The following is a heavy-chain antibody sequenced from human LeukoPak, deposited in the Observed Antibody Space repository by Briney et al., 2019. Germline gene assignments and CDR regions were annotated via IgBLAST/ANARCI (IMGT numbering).Heavy chain of an antibody. CDR3: ARDDVGVGATLGFDY. J-gene: IGHJ4*02. Sequence: ASVKVSCKASGYTFTSYGISWVRQAPGQGLEWMGWISAYNGNTNYAQKLQGRVTMTTDTSTSTAYMELRSLRSDDTAVYYCARDDVGVGATLGFDYWGQGTLVTVSS. V-gene: IGHV1-18*01. CDR1: GYTFTSYG. D-gene: IGHD1-26*01. CDR2: ISAYNGNT.